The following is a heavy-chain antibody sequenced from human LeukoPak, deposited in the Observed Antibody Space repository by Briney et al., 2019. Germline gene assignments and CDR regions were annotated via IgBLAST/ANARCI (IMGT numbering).Heavy chain of an antibody. CDR1: GFTFSSYA. Sequence: PGGSLRLSCAASGFTFSSYAMHWVRQAPGKGLEWVAVISYDGSNKYYADSVKGRFTISRDNSKNTLYLQMNSLRAEDTAVYYCARDRLVHNWFDPWGQGTLVTVSS. V-gene: IGHV3-30-3*01. CDR2: ISYDGSNK. CDR3: ARDRLVHNWFDP. D-gene: IGHD6-19*01. J-gene: IGHJ5*02.